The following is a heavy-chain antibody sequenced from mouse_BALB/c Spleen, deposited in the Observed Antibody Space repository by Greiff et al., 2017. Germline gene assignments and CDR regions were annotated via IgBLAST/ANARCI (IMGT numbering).Heavy chain of an antibody. CDR1: GFTFSSYG. CDR3: ARPEGRFAY. Sequence: EVQRVESGGDLVKPGGSLKLSCAASGFTFSSYGMSWVRQTPDKRLEWVATISSGGSYTYYPDSVKGRFTISRDNAKNTLYLQMSSLKSEDTAMYYCARPEGRFAYWGQGTLVTVSA. V-gene: IGHV5-6*01. J-gene: IGHJ3*01. CDR2: ISSGGSYT.